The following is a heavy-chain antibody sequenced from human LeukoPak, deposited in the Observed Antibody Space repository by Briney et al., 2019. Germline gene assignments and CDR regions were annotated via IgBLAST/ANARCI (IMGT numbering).Heavy chain of an antibody. J-gene: IGHJ4*02. CDR3: AREGAIAAAGVYFDY. V-gene: IGHV3-33*01. Sequence: GGSLRLSCAASGFTFSSYGMHWGRQAPGKGLEWVAVIWYDGSNKYYADSVKGRFTISRDNSKNTLYLQMNSLREADTAVYYCAREGAIAAAGVYFDYWGQETLVTVSS. D-gene: IGHD6-13*01. CDR1: GFTFSSYG. CDR2: IWYDGSNK.